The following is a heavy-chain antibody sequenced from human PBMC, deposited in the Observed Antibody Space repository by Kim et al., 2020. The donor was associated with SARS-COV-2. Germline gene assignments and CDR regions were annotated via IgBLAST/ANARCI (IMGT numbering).Heavy chain of an antibody. CDR3: ARAYSGYDAGDY. V-gene: IGHV1-46*01. J-gene: IGHJ4*02. CDR2: INPSGGST. Sequence: ASVKVSCKASGYTFTSYYIHWVRQAPGQGLECMGIINPSGGSTSYAQKFQGRVTMTRDTSTSTVFMELSSLRSEDTAVYYCARAYSGYDAGDYWGQGTLVTVSS. D-gene: IGHD5-12*01. CDR1: GYTFTSYY.